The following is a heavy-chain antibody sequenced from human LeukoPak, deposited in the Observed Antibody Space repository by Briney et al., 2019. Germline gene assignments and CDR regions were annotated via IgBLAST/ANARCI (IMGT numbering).Heavy chain of an antibody. J-gene: IGHJ6*03. D-gene: IGHD6-6*01. CDR3: ARDPSIAAFSGYYMDV. V-gene: IGHV1-18*01. CDR2: VSTYNGNT. Sequence: ASVKVSCKPSGYTFTSSGVSWVRQAPGQGLEWMGWVSTYNGNTIYAQRLQGRVTMTTDTSTSTAYMELRSLRSDDTAVYYCARDPSIAAFSGYYMDVWGKGTTVTVSS. CDR1: GYTFTSSG.